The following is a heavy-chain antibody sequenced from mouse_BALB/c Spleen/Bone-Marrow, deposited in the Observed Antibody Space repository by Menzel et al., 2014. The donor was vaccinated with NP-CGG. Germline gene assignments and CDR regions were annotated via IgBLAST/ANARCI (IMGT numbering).Heavy chain of an antibody. V-gene: IGHV1-7*01. CDR2: INPSTGYT. CDR1: GYNFISYW. J-gene: IGHJ4*01. D-gene: IGHD2-4*01. Sequence: VKLVESGAELAKPGASVKMSCKASGYNFISYWMHWVKQRPGQGLEWIGYINPSTGYTEYNQKFKDKATLTADKSSSKAYMQLSSLTSEDSAVYYCARNYDYDGGYYAMDYWSQGTSVTVSS. CDR3: ARNYDYDGGYYAMDY.